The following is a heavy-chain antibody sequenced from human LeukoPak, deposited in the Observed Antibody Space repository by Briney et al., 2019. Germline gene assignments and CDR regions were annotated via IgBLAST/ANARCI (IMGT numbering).Heavy chain of an antibody. J-gene: IGHJ4*02. D-gene: IGHD5-12*01. Sequence: GGSLRLSCAASGFTFSSYSMNWVRQAPGKGLEWVSSISSSSSYIYYADSVKGRFTISRDNAKNSLYLQMNSLRAEDTAVYYCARGALGYSGYDQTFDYWAQGTLVTVSS. CDR1: GFTFSSYS. V-gene: IGHV3-21*01. CDR3: ARGALGYSGYDQTFDY. CDR2: ISSSSSYI.